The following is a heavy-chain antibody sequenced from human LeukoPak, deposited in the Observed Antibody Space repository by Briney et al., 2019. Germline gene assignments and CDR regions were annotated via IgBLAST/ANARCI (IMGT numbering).Heavy chain of an antibody. CDR1: GGSISSYY. CDR3: ARTSSGWRIRFDY. Sequence: SETLSLTCTVSGGSISSYYWSWIRQPPGKGLEWTGYIYYSGSTNYNPSLKSRVTISVDTSKNQFSLKLSSVTAADTAVYYCARTSSGWRIRFDYWGQGTLVTVSS. V-gene: IGHV4-59*01. CDR2: IYYSGST. J-gene: IGHJ4*02. D-gene: IGHD6-19*01.